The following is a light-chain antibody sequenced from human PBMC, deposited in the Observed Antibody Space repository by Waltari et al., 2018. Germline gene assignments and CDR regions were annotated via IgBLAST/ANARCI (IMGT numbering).Light chain of an antibody. CDR3: NSRDSSGDRLV. J-gene: IGLJ2*01. V-gene: IGLV3-19*01. CDR1: SLRRFH. Sequence: SSELTQDPAVSVALGQTVRITCQGDSLRRFHASWFQQKPGQTPAVVVYGENNRPSGIPDRFSGSRSGNTVSLTITGVQAEDEADYYCNSRDSSGDRLVFGGGTKLTVL. CDR2: GEN.